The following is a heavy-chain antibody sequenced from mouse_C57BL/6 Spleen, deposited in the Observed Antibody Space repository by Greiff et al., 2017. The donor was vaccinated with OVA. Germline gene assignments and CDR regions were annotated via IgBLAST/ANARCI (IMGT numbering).Heavy chain of an antibody. V-gene: IGHV5-17*01. Sequence: EVKLMESGGGLVKPGGSLKLSCAASGFTFSDYGMHWVRQAPEKGLEWVAYISSGSSTIYYADTVKGRFTISRDNAKTTLFLQMTSLRSEDTAMYYCARSSSHYFDYWGQGTTLTVSS. CDR3: ARSSSHYFDY. D-gene: IGHD1-1*01. J-gene: IGHJ2*01. CDR1: GFTFSDYG. CDR2: ISSGSSTI.